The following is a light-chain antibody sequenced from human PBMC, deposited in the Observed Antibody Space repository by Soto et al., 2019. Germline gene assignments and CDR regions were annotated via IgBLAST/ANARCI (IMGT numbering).Light chain of an antibody. CDR1: QGLSGS. CDR3: QQGHNWPPT. J-gene: IGKJ5*01. Sequence: DIQMTQSPSSVSASVGDRVTITCRATQGLSGSLAWYQQKPGKAPRLLISVTSRLQSGVPSRFSGSASGTEFTLTIDSLQPEDLATYYCQQGHNWPPTFGQGTRLE. CDR2: VTS. V-gene: IGKV1-12*01.